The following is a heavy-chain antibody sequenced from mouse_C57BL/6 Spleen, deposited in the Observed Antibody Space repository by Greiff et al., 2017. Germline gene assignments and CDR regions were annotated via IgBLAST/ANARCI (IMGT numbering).Heavy chain of an antibody. CDR3: ASEGNYASWFAY. D-gene: IGHD1-1*01. V-gene: IGHV14-2*01. J-gene: IGHJ3*01. Sequence: EVQLQQSGAELVKPGASVKLSCTASGFNITDYYMHWVKQRTEQGLEWIGRIDPEDGETKYDPKFQGKATITADTSSNTAYLQLSSLTSEDTAVYYCASEGNYASWFAYWGQGTLVTVSA. CDR1: GFNITDYY. CDR2: IDPEDGET.